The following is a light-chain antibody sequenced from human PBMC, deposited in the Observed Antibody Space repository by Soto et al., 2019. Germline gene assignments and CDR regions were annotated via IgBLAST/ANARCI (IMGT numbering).Light chain of an antibody. CDR3: SSSAGIYHYLV. J-gene: IGLJ3*02. CDR1: SSDVGGHNY. CDR2: EVN. V-gene: IGLV2-8*01. Sequence: QSVLTQPASVSGSPGQSITISCTGTSSDVGGHNYVSWYQQHPGKAPKNMIYEVNKRPSGVPDRFSGSKSGYTASLTVSGLQTEDEAFYYCSSSAGIYHYLVFGGGTKVTVL.